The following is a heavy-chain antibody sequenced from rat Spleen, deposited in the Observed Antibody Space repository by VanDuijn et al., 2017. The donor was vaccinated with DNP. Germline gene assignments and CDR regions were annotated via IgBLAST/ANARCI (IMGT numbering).Heavy chain of an antibody. CDR1: GFTFSNYG. CDR3: ATGPITTFAY. Sequence: EVQLVESGGGLVQPGRSLKLSCAASGFTFSNYGMALVRQAPKMALEWVALISYDGSDTYYRDSVNGRFTISRHNAESTLYLQMDSLRSEDTATYYCATGPITTFAYWGQGTLVTVSS. D-gene: IGHD1-10*01. J-gene: IGHJ3*01. CDR2: ISYDGSDT. V-gene: IGHV5-7*01.